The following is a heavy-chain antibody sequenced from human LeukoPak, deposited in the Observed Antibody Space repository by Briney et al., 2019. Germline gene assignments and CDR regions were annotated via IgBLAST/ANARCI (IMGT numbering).Heavy chain of an antibody. CDR3: ARVILRIAAFDY. CDR2: INPNSGGT. J-gene: IGHJ4*02. D-gene: IGHD2-15*01. CDR1: GYTFTGYY. Sequence: ASVKVSCKASGYTFTGYYMHWVRQAPGQGLGWMGWINPNSGGTNYAQKFQGRVTMTRDTSISTAYMELSRLRSDDTAVYYCARVILRIAAFDYWGQGTLVTVSS. V-gene: IGHV1-2*02.